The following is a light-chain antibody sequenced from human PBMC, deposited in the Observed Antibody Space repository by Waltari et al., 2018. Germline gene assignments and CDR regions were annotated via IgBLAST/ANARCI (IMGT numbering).Light chain of an antibody. CDR1: QSVRTN. CDR3: QQYYVWPPIT. J-gene: IGKJ4*01. CDR2: GAS. Sequence: VLLTQSPASLSVSPEATVILSCRASQSVRTNLVWYQQKAGQAPRTLIYGASTRASGVPSRFSGSGSETNFTLSISSLQSEDAAVYFCQQYYVWPPITFGGGTKLEI. V-gene: IGKV3-15*01.